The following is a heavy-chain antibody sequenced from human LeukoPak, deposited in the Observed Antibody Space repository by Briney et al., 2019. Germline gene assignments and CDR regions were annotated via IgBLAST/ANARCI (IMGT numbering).Heavy chain of an antibody. D-gene: IGHD4-23*01. J-gene: IGHJ4*02. CDR3: ARNGGNSDFDY. V-gene: IGHV4-4*02. Sequence: SETLSLTCAVSGGSISSSSSNCWTWVRQPPGKGLEWIGEIYHSGATNYNPSLKSRVTMLLDKSKNQFSLNLNSVTAADTAVYYCARNGGNSDFDYWGQGTLVTVSS. CDR2: IYHSGAT. CDR1: GGSISSSSSNC.